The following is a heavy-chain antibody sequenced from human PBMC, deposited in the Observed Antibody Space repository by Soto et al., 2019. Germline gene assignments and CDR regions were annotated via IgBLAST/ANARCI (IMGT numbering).Heavy chain of an antibody. D-gene: IGHD4-4*01. CDR3: GRMLFHDSTSQWFDP. CDR2: LNWHDDK. J-gene: IGHJ5*02. Sequence: SGPTLVNPTQTLTLTCTFSGFLLNAPAMRLAWIRQPPGNALESLARLNWHDDKLYTTSPRTRLTISKLTSKNQVVLTMTKMDPADTDTYSCGRMLFHDSTSQWFDPWGQGALVTVSS. CDR1: GFLLNAPAMR. V-gene: IGHV2-70*04.